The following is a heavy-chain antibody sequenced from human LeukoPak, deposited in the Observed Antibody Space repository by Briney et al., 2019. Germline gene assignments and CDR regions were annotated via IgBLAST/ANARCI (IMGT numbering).Heavy chain of an antibody. V-gene: IGHV3-21*01. Sequence: GGSLRLSCADSGFTFSSYSMNWVRQAPGKGLEWVSSISSSSSYIYYADSVKGRFTISRDNAKNSLYLQMNSLRAEDTAVYYCARDSDYGGAFDIWGQGTMVTVSS. CDR3: ARDSDYGGAFDI. CDR1: GFTFSSYS. D-gene: IGHD4-23*01. J-gene: IGHJ3*02. CDR2: ISSSSSYI.